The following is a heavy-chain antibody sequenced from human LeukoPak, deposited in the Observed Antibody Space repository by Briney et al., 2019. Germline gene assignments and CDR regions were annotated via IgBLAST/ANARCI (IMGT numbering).Heavy chain of an antibody. CDR2: ISAYNGNT. CDR1: GGTFSSYA. V-gene: IGHV1-18*01. Sequence: ASVKVSCKASGGTFSSYAISWVRQTPGQGLEWMGWISAYNGNTNYAQKLQGRVTMTTDTSTSTAYMELRSLRSDDTAVYYCARGLTGMMDSDYWGQGTLVTVSS. CDR3: ARGLTGMMDSDY. D-gene: IGHD7-27*01. J-gene: IGHJ4*02.